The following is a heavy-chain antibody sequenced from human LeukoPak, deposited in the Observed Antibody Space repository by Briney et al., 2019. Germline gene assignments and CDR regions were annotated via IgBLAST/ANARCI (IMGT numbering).Heavy chain of an antibody. Sequence: GGSLRLSCAASGFTFSSYWMSWVRQAPGKGLEWVANIKQDGSEKYYVDSVKGRFTISRDNAKNSLYLQMNSLRAEDTAVYYCARVYPPPIVGATDWGQRTLLTVSS. D-gene: IGHD1-26*01. V-gene: IGHV3-7*01. J-gene: IGHJ4*02. CDR2: IKQDGSEK. CDR1: GFTFSSYW. CDR3: ARVYPPPIVGATD.